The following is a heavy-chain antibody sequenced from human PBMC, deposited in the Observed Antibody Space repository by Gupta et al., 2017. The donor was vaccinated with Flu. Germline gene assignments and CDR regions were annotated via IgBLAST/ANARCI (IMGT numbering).Heavy chain of an antibody. CDR1: GGTFRNYA. CDR2: TIPIFGAT. CDR3: VRGNLGVVPATPGDPGDYFYGLDV. Sequence: QVPLVQSSAGVKKPGSSLTVSCTASGGTFRNYAISCVRQAPGQGLQWLGGTIPIFGATNYAQKFQGRVTIDADESTSTDHIELSSLRTEDTAIDYGVRGNLGVVPATPGDPGDYFYGLDVWGQGTTVTVS. D-gene: IGHD3-3*01. J-gene: IGHJ6*02. V-gene: IGHV1-69*01.